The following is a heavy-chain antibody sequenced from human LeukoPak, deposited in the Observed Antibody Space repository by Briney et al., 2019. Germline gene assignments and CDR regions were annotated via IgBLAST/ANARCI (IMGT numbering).Heavy chain of an antibody. CDR1: GGSISTYY. V-gene: IGHV4-59*01. D-gene: IGHD3-10*01. Sequence: PSETLSLTCTVSGGSISTYYWSWIRQPPRKGLEWIGYIYYTGSTNSNLSLRTRVTISVDTSKNQFSLKLSSVTAAVTAVYYCARGEGYYYGPDYWGQGTLVTVSS. J-gene: IGHJ4*02. CDR3: ARGEGYYYGPDY. CDR2: IYYTGST.